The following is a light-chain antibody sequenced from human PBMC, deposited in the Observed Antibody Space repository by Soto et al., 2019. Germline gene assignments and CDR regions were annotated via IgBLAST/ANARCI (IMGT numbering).Light chain of an antibody. J-gene: IGKJ2*01. CDR3: VQGTHWPPYT. V-gene: IGKV2-30*02. CDR1: QSLVHSDVNTY. Sequence: DVVMPQSPLSLPVTLGQPASISCRSSQSLVHSDVNTYLSWFLQRPGQSPRRLIYNVTNRDSRVPDRFRGSGSGTDFTLTISTVEVEDVGVYYCVQGTHWPPYTFGQGTKVVIK. CDR2: NVT.